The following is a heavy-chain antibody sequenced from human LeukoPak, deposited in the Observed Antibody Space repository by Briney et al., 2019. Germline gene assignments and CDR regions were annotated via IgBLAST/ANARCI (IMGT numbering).Heavy chain of an antibody. V-gene: IGHV3-30*18. J-gene: IGHJ4*02. D-gene: IGHD3-3*01. CDR2: ISYDGSNK. CDR3: AKHFGNDFWSLDY. Sequence: GGSLRLSCAASGFSFTTYGMHWVRQAPLKGLEWLAAISYDGSNKYYADSVKGRFTISRDNSKNTLYLQMSSLRAEDTAVYYCAKHFGNDFWSLDYWGQGTLVTVSS. CDR1: GFSFTTYG.